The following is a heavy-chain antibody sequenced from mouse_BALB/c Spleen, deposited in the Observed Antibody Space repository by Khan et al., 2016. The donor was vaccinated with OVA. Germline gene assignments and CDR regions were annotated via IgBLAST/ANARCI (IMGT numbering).Heavy chain of an antibody. V-gene: IGHV2-6-1*01. CDR2: IWSDGST. D-gene: IGHD2-10*01. CDR1: GFSLTNYG. CDR3: ARQPYYHYYIMDY. J-gene: IGHJ4*01. Sequence: QVQLKQSGPALVAPSQSLSITCTISGFSLTNYGVHWVRQPPGKGLEWLVVIWSDGSTTYNSALKSRLSIIKDNSKSQAFLKMNSLQTDDTAMYYCARQPYYHYYIMDYWGQGTPVTVSS.